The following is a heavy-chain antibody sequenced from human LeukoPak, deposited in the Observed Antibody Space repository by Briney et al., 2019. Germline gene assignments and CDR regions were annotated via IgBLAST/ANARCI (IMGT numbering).Heavy chain of an antibody. V-gene: IGHV1-69*05. CDR3: AREWGYQLLSVGSPSFWFDP. Sequence: SVKVSCKASGGTFSSYAISWVRQAPGQGLEWMGGIIPIFGTANYAQKFQGRVTITTDESTSTAYMELSSLRSEDTAVYYCAREWGYQLLSVGSPSFWFDPWGQGTLVTVSS. J-gene: IGHJ5*02. CDR2: IIPIFGTA. CDR1: GGTFSSYA. D-gene: IGHD2-2*01.